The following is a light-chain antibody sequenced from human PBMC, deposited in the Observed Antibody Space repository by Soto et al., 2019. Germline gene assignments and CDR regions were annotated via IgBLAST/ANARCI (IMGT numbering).Light chain of an antibody. CDR2: GAS. V-gene: IGKV3-15*01. CDR1: HGIGTA. CDR3: QHYSDWPLT. Sequence: IVMTQSPATLSVSPGEGATLSCRASHGIGTALAWYQQKPGQTPRLLMYGASIRATGVPARFSGSASGTEFTLTITSLQSEDFAVYYCQHYSDWPLTLGGGTKVDIK. J-gene: IGKJ4*01.